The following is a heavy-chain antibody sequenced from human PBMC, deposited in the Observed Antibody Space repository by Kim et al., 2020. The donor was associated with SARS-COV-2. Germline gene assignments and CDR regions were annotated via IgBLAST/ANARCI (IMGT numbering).Heavy chain of an antibody. CDR2: ISAYNGNT. Sequence: ASVKVSCKASGYTFTSYGISWVRQAPGQGLEWMGWISAYNGNTNYAQKLQGRVTMTTDTSTSTAYMELRSLRSDDTAVYYCARLSGGSGSSGYYYYYGMDVWGQGTTVTVSS. D-gene: IGHD3-10*01. J-gene: IGHJ6*02. V-gene: IGHV1-18*01. CDR1: GYTFTSYG. CDR3: ARLSGGSGSSGYYYYYGMDV.